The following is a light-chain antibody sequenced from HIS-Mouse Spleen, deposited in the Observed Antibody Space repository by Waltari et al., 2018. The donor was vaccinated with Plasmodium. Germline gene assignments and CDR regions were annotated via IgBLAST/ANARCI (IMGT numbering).Light chain of an antibody. Sequence: DIQMTQSPSTLSASVGGRLTITCRASQSISSWLAWYQQKPGKAPKLLIYKASSLESGVPSRFSGSGSGTEFTLTISSLQPDDFATYYCQQYNSYSYTFGQGTKLEIK. V-gene: IGKV1-5*03. CDR2: KAS. CDR1: QSISSW. CDR3: QQYNSYSYT. J-gene: IGKJ2*01.